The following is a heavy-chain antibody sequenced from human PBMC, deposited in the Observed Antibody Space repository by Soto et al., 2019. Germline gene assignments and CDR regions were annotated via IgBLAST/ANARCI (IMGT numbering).Heavy chain of an antibody. CDR2: ISGSGGDT. CDR3: AKRRQIIDY. D-gene: IGHD3-16*01. J-gene: IGHJ4*02. CDR1: GFTFSSYA. V-gene: IGHV3-23*01. Sequence: GGSLRLSCTASGFTFSSYAMSCVRQAPGKGLEWVSAISGSGGDTYYADSVKGRFTISRDNSKNTLYLQMNSLRAEDTARYYCAKRRQIIDYWGQGTLVTVSS.